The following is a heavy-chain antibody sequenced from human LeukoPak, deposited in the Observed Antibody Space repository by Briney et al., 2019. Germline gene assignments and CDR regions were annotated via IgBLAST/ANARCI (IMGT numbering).Heavy chain of an antibody. J-gene: IGHJ4*02. CDR2: VNVLGNT. CDR3: AREGGPFRPLDY. CDR1: GGSISSTNW. V-gene: IGHV4/OR15-8*02. D-gene: IGHD2/OR15-2a*01. Sequence: SETLSPTCGVSGGSISSTNWWTWVRQPPGKGLEWIGEVNVLGNTNYNPSLESRVTISIDKSENHVSLKLTSVTAADTAVYYCAREGGPFRPLDYSGQGTLVTVSS.